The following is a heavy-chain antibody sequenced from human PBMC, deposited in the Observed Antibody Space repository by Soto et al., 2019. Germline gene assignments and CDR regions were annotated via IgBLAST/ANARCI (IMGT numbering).Heavy chain of an antibody. J-gene: IGHJ4*02. D-gene: IGHD1-26*01. V-gene: IGHV3-64*01. CDR3: ARDGGSYSLDY. CDR2: ISSNGGST. Sequence: GVLRLSCAASGFTFSSYAMHWVRQAPGKGLEYVSAISSNGGSTYYANSVKGRFTISRDNSKNTLYLQMGSLRAEDMAVYYCARDGGSYSLDYWGQGTLVTVSS. CDR1: GFTFSSYA.